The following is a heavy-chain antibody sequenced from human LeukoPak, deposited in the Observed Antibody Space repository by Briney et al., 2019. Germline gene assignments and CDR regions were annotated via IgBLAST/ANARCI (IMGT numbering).Heavy chain of an antibody. V-gene: IGHV4-38-2*01. Sequence: SETLSLTCALSGYSISRGYDWGWIRQPPGTGLEWIGSIYHRGSTYYNPSLESRVTISVDTSKNQFSLNLSSVTAADTAVYYCARDRSNTVTTGFIDYWGQGTLVTVSS. CDR1: GYSISRGYD. CDR2: IYHRGST. CDR3: ARDRSNTVTTGFIDY. J-gene: IGHJ4*02. D-gene: IGHD4-17*01.